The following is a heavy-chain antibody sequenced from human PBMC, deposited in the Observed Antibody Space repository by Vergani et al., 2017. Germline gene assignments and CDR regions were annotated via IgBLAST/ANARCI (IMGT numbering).Heavy chain of an antibody. CDR3: ARQRPGSYWSPGDFDD. V-gene: IGHV4-39*01. CDR2: IYYSGLT. CDR1: ADSISSGSYY. J-gene: IGHJ4*02. D-gene: IGHD3-10*01. Sequence: QLQLQQSGPGLVKPSETLFLTCTVSADSISSGSYYWGWIRQPPGKSLEWIGSIYYSGLTYYNPPLKSRVAISVDTSKNQFSLKVTSVTAADTAVYFCARQRPGSYWSPGDFDDWGQGILVTVSS.